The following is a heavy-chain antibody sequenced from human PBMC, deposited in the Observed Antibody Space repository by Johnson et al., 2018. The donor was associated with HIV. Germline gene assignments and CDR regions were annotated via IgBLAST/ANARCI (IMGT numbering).Heavy chain of an antibody. CDR1: GFTFSNAW. Sequence: VQLVESGGGLVKPGGSLRLSCAASGFTFSNAWMSWVRQAPGKGLEWVGRIKSKTDGGTTDYAAPVQGRFTMPRDDSKKTLYLQMNSLKTEDTAVYYCTTRGFVVVPAANLHAFDIWGQGTMVTVSS. D-gene: IGHD2-2*01. CDR3: TTRGFVVVPAANLHAFDI. J-gene: IGHJ3*02. V-gene: IGHV3-15*01. CDR2: IKSKTDGGTT.